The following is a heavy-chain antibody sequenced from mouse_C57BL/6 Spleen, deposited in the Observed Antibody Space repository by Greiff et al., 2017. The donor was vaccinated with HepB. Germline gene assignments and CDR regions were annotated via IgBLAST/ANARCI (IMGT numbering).Heavy chain of an antibody. V-gene: IGHV1-50*01. CDR1: GYTFTSYW. Sequence: QVQLKQPGAELVKPGASVKLSCKASGYTFTSYWMQWVKQRPGQGLEWIGEIDPSDSYTNYNQKFKGKATLTVDTSSSTAYMQLSSLTSEDSAVYYCARGGRAWFAYWGQGTLVTVSA. CDR2: IDPSDSYT. J-gene: IGHJ3*01. CDR3: ARGGRAWFAY.